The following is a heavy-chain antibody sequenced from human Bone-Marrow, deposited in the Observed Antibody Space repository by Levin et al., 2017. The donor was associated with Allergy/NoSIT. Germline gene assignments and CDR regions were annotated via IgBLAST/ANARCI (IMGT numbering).Heavy chain of an antibody. D-gene: IGHD6-19*01. CDR1: GFTLGTPGVG. CDR2: IYWDDDK. CDR3: PLHYGSSHLLRNYNWFDR. V-gene: IGHV2-5*02. Sequence: SGPTLVKPTQTLTLTCTLSGFTLGTPGVGVAWIRQPPGKALEWLALIYWDDDKRYSPSLKTRLTITQDISKDEVVLTMTDMDPVDTATYYSPLHYGSSHLLRNYNWFDRWGQGPLVSVSS. J-gene: IGHJ5*02.